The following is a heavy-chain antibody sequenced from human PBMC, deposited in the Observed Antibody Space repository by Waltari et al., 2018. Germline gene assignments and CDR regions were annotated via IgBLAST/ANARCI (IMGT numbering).Heavy chain of an antibody. CDR3: AKEDGVGPTTTSFNY. J-gene: IGHJ4*02. CDR2: IRDDGNNK. D-gene: IGHD1-26*01. V-gene: IGHV3-30*02. CDR1: GFTFSDYG. Sequence: QVQLVESGGGVVQSGGSLRLACAASGFTFSDYGMHWVRQAPGKGLEWVGLIRDDGNNKYYADSVKGRFTISSDNSKNTLYLQMDSLRVEDTAVYYCAKEDGVGPTTTSFNYWGQGTLVTVSS.